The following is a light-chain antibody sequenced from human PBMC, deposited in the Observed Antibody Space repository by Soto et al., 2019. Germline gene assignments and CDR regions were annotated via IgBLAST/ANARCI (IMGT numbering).Light chain of an antibody. V-gene: IGLV2-14*03. CDR1: SSDVGAYNF. J-gene: IGLJ1*01. Sequence: QSVLTQPASVSGSPGLSITISCTGTSSDVGAYNFVSWYQQHPDKAPKLMIFDVSNRPSGVSNRFSGSKSGNTASLTLSGLQSEVEAEYYCGSYTTSSTYVFGTGTKVTVL. CDR3: GSYTTSSTYV. CDR2: DVS.